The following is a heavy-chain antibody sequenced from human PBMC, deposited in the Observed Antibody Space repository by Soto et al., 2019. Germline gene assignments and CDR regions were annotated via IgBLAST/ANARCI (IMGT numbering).Heavy chain of an antibody. J-gene: IGHJ4*02. D-gene: IGHD3-9*01. CDR3: ARHNDIVTGYPFDY. Sequence: PGESLKISCKFSGYNFPIYWINWVRQMPGKGLEWMGVIYPADSDARYSPSFQGQVTISADKSINTAYLQWSSLKASDTAIYYCARHNDIVTGYPFDYWGQGTLVTVSS. V-gene: IGHV5-51*01. CDR1: GYNFPIYW. CDR2: IYPADSDA.